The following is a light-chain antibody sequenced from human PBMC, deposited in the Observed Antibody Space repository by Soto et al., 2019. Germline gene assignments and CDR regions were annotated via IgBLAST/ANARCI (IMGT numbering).Light chain of an antibody. V-gene: IGKV3-20*01. CDR1: QSISSRF. CDR2: GAS. CDR3: QQYDSSRT. Sequence: EVVLTQSPGTLSLSPGERATLSCRASQSISSRFLAWYQQKPGQAPWLLMYGASIRATGIPDRFSGSGSGTDFTLSISRLEPEDFAVYYCQQYDSSRTFGQGTKVEIK. J-gene: IGKJ1*01.